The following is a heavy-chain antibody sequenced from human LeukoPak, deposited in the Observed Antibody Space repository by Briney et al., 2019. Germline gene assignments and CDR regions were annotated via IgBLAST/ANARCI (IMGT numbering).Heavy chain of an antibody. CDR3: ARGPRLGV. CDR1: GGSFSGYY. CDR2: INHSGST. J-gene: IGHJ6*02. D-gene: IGHD3-3*01. Sequence: SETLSLTCAVYGGSFSGYYWSWIRQPPGKGLEWIGEINHSGSTNYNPSLKSRVTISVDTSKNQFSLKLRSVTAADTAVYYCARGPRLGVWGQGTTVTVSS. V-gene: IGHV4-34*01.